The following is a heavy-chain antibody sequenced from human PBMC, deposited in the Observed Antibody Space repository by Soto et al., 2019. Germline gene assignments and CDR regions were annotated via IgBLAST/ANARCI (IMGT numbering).Heavy chain of an antibody. Sequence: SETLSLTCAVYGGSFSGYYWSWIRQPPGKGLEWIGEINHSGSTNYNPSLKSRVTISVDTSKNQFSLKLSSVTAADTAVYYCARGPDIVVVPANNWFDPWGQGTLVTVSS. D-gene: IGHD2-2*01. J-gene: IGHJ5*02. V-gene: IGHV4-34*01. CDR1: GGSFSGYY. CDR2: INHSGST. CDR3: ARGPDIVVVPANNWFDP.